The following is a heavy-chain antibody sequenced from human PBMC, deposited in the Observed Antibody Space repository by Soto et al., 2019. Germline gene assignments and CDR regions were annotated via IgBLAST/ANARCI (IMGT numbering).Heavy chain of an antibody. CDR3: TYYGGNSDCDY. CDR2: VIPIFGTA. Sequence: QVQLVQSGAEVTKPGSSVKVSCKASGGTFSSYAISWVRQAPGQGLEWMGGVIPIFGTANYAQTFQGRVTISADKSTSTAYMELSSLRSEDRDVYYCTYYGGNSDCDYWGQGSLVTVSS. CDR1: GGTFSSYA. V-gene: IGHV1-69*06. J-gene: IGHJ4*02. D-gene: IGHD4-17*01.